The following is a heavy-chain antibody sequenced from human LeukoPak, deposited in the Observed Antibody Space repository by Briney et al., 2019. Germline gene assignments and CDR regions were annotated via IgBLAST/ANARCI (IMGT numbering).Heavy chain of an antibody. CDR2: INGDGSST. Sequence: PGGSLRLSCAASGFTFSSYWMHWVRQAPGKGLVWVSRINGDGSSTSYADSVKGRFTISRDNSKNTLWLQMNSLRAEDTAVYYCAKVKEMYSSGSYYFDYWGQGTLVTVSS. J-gene: IGHJ4*02. CDR1: GFTFSSYW. CDR3: AKVKEMYSSGSYYFDY. D-gene: IGHD6-19*01. V-gene: IGHV3-74*01.